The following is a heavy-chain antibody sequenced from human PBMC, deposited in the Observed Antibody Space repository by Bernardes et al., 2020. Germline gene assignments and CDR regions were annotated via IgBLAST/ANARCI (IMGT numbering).Heavy chain of an antibody. CDR2: ISGSGGST. CDR3: AKDCLNVAGTGDYFDY. V-gene: IGHV3-23*01. Sequence: GSLRLSCAASGFTFSSYAMSWVRQAPGKGLEWVSAISGSGGSTYYADSVKGRFTISRDNSKNTLYLQMNSLRAEDTAVYYCAKDCLNVAGTGDYFDYWGQGTLVTVSS. CDR1: GFTFSSYA. D-gene: IGHD6-19*01. J-gene: IGHJ4*02.